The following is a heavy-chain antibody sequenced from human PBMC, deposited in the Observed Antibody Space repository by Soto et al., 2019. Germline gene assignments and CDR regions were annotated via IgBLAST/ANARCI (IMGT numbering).Heavy chain of an antibody. CDR2: INHSGST. V-gene: IGHV4-34*01. J-gene: IGHJ5*02. CDR1: GGSFSGYY. Sequence: SETLSLTCAVYGGSFSGYYWSWIRQPPGKGLEWIGEINHSGSTNYNPSLKSRVTISVDTSKNQFSLKLSSVTAADTAVYYCARGLGYCSSTSCPRRWFDPWGQGTLVTVSS. D-gene: IGHD2-2*03. CDR3: ARGLGYCSSTSCPRRWFDP.